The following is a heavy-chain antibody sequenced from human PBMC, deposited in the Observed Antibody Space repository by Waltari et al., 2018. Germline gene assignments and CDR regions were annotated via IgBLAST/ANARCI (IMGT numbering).Heavy chain of an antibody. CDR1: GGSFSGYY. Sequence: QVQLQQWGAGLLKPSETLSLTCAVYGGSFSGYYWSWIRQPPGKGLEWIGEINHSGSTNYNPSLKSRVTISVDTSKNQFSLKLSSVTAADTAVYYCARERGIAAAINYYYYYGMDVWGQGTTVTVSS. CDR2: INHSGST. D-gene: IGHD6-13*01. CDR3: ARERGIAAAINYYYYYGMDV. J-gene: IGHJ6*02. V-gene: IGHV4-34*01.